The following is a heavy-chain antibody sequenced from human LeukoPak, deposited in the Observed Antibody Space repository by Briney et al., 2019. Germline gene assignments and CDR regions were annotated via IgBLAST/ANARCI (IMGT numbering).Heavy chain of an antibody. J-gene: IGHJ6*03. Sequence: GGSLRLSCAASGFTSSSYGMHWVRQAPGKGLEWVAVICYDGSKKYYADSVKGQFTISRENSKNTLYLQMNSLRAEDTAVYYCAKGQVPAAMSPVWYMDVWGKGTTVTVSS. V-gene: IGHV3-33*06. CDR1: GFTSSSYG. CDR3: AKGQVPAAMSPVWYMDV. D-gene: IGHD2-2*01. CDR2: ICYDGSKK.